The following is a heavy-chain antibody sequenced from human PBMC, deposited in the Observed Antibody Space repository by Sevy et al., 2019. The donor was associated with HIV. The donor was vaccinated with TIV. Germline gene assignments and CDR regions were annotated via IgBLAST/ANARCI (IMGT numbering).Heavy chain of an antibody. J-gene: IGHJ4*02. Sequence: ATVKVSCKASGYSFTGYYVHWLRQAPGQGLEWMGWINPGTGGTYFARRFQDRVTLTTGKSITTAFMELNGLTFEDTAVYYCARMGDYVHTSGDYPLKYWGQGTLVTVSS. CDR3: ARMGDYVHTSGDYPLKY. V-gene: IGHV1-2*02. CDR1: GYSFTGYY. D-gene: IGHD3-22*01. CDR2: INPGTGGT.